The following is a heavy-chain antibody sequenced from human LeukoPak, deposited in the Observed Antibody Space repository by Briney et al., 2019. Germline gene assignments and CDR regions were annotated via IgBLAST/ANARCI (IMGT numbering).Heavy chain of an antibody. CDR2: IYTSGST. CDR1: GGSISSGSYY. CDR3: ARSDIVVVPAANLSWGFDP. V-gene: IGHV4-61*02. Sequence: SQTLSLTCTVSGGSISSGSYYWIWIRQPAGKGLEGIGRIYTSGSTNYNLSLKSRVTISVDTSKNQFYLKLSSVTAADTAVYYCARSDIVVVPAANLSWGFDPWGQGTLVTVSS. J-gene: IGHJ5*02. D-gene: IGHD2-2*01.